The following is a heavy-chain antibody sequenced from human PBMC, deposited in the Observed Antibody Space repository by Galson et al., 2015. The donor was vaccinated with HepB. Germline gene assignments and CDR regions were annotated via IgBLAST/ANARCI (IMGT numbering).Heavy chain of an antibody. V-gene: IGHV5-10-1*01. CDR3: AKPRITIFGAYYGMDV. J-gene: IGHJ6*02. Sequence: QSGAEVKKPGESLRISCKGSGYSFTSYWISWVRQMPGKGLEWMGRIDPSDSYTNYSPSFQGHVTISADKSISTAYLQWSSLKASDTAVYYCAKPRITIFGAYYGMDVWGQGTTVTVSS. D-gene: IGHD3-3*01. CDR1: GYSFTSYW. CDR2: IDPSDSYT.